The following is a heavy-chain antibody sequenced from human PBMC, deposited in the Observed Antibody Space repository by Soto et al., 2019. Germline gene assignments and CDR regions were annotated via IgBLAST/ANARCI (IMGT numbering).Heavy chain of an antibody. Sequence: QVQLVQSGAEVKKPGSSVKVSCKASGGTFSSYAISWVRQAPGQGLEWMGGIIPIFGTANYAQKFQGRVTITADESTSTAYMELSSRRSEDTAVFCCARGGWGAMVGGVVKFEYWGQGTLVTVSS. J-gene: IGHJ4*02. CDR1: GGTFSSYA. V-gene: IGHV1-69*01. D-gene: IGHD3-10*01. CDR2: IIPIFGTA. CDR3: ARGGWGAMVGGVVKFEY.